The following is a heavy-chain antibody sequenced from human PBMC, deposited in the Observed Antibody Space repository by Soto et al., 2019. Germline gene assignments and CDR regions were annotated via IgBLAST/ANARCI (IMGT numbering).Heavy chain of an antibody. J-gene: IGHJ6*02. CDR3: ARDLELSYYYDSSGSLTGYYGMDV. CDR2: INPSGGST. Sequence: ASVKVSCKASGYTFTSYYMHWVRQAPGQGLEWMGIINPSGGSTSYAQKFQGRVTMTRDTSTSTVYMELSSLRSEDTAVYYCARDLELSYYYDSSGSLTGYYGMDVWGQGTTVTGLL. V-gene: IGHV1-46*01. CDR1: GYTFTSYY. D-gene: IGHD3-22*01.